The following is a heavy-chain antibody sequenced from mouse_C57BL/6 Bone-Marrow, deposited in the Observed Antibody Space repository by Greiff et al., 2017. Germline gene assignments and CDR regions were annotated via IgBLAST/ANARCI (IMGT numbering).Heavy chain of an antibody. CDR3: ARSGTRYYYAMDY. D-gene: IGHD4-1*01. J-gene: IGHJ4*01. CDR2: IYPGGGYT. CDR1: GYTFTNYW. V-gene: IGHV1-63*01. Sequence: VQLQQSGAELVRPGTSVKMSCKASGYTFTNYWIGWAKQRPGHGLEWIGDIYPGGGYTNYNEKFKGKATLTADKSSSTAYMQFSSLTSEDSARYYCARSGTRYYYAMDYWGQGTSVTVSS.